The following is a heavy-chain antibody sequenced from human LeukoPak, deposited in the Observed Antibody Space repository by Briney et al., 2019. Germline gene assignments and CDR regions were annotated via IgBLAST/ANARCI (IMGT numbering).Heavy chain of an antibody. J-gene: IGHJ3*02. CDR3: ARDIGITGTHRSGAFDI. D-gene: IGHD1-20*01. CDR1: GFTFSSYS. CDR2: ISSSSSFI. Sequence: PGGSLRLSCAASGFTFSSYSMNWVRQAPGKGLEWVSSISSSSSFIYYADSVKGRFTISRDNAKNSLYLQMNSLRAEDTAVYYCARDIGITGTHRSGAFDIWGQGTMVTVSS. V-gene: IGHV3-21*01.